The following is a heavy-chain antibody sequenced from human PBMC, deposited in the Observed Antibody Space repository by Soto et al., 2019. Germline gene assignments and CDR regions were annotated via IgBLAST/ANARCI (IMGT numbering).Heavy chain of an antibody. Sequence: EVQLLESGGGLVQPGGSLRLSCAASGFTFSTSGMSWVRQAPGKGLEWASSISGSGDYTNYADSVKGRFTISRDNSKNTLYLQINSLTAEDTAVYYCANHGGFEIWGQGTMVAVSS. V-gene: IGHV3-23*01. CDR1: GFTFSTSG. CDR2: ISGSGDYT. J-gene: IGHJ3*02. CDR3: ANHGGFEI. D-gene: IGHD4-17*01.